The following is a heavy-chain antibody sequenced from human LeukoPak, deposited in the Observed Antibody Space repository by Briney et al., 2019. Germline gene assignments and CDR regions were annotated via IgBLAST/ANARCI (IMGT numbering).Heavy chain of an antibody. CDR3: ARYNSLLRGVTTSDY. J-gene: IGHJ4*02. Sequence: GTSVKVSCKASGYTFSNYGITWVRQAPGQGLEWMGTISGHNGDVNYAPKFQGRVTMTTDTSTTTAYIELRSLRFDDTAVYYCARYNSLLRGVTTSDYWGQGTLVTVSS. D-gene: IGHD3-10*01. CDR2: ISGHNGDV. V-gene: IGHV1-18*01. CDR1: GYTFSNYG.